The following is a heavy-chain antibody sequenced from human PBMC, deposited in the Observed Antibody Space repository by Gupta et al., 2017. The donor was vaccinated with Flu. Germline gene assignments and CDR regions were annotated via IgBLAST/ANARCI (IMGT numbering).Heavy chain of an antibody. CDR3: ARDLRTPPYYFDY. CDR1: GYTFTGYY. D-gene: IGHD4-23*01. CDR2: INPNSGGT. Sequence: QVQLVQSGAEVKKPGASVKVSCKASGYTFTGYYMHWVRQAPGQGLEWMGWINPNSGGTNNAQKFQGRVTMTRDTSSSTAYMELSRLRSDDTAVYYCARDLRTPPYYFDYWGQGTLVTVSS. V-gene: IGHV1-2*02. J-gene: IGHJ4*02.